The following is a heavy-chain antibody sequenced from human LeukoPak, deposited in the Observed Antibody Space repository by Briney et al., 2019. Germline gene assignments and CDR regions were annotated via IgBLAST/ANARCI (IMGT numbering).Heavy chain of an antibody. CDR1: GFTFSSYW. D-gene: IGHD3-10*01. CDR2: IKQDGSEK. J-gene: IGHJ6*02. CDR3: ARDFISGVTMVRGVIAYGMDV. Sequence: GGSLRLSCAASGFTFSSYWMSWVRQAPGKGLEWVANIKQDGSEKYYVDSVKGRFTISRDNAKNSLYLQMNSLRAEDTAVHYCARDFISGVTMVRGVIAYGMDVWGQGTTVTVSS. V-gene: IGHV3-7*01.